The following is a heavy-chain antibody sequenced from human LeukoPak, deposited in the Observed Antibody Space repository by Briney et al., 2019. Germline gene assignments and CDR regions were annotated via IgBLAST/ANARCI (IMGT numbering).Heavy chain of an antibody. J-gene: IGHJ4*02. CDR3: AWGGIQVSGIDEFDY. D-gene: IGHD6-19*01. CDR1: GFTFIDYD. CDR2: IGIRGDT. V-gene: IGHV3-13*01. Sequence: PGGSLRLSCAASGFTFIDYDMHWVRQVIGKGLEWVSAIGIRGDTHYSGSVKGRFTISRENAESSLYLQMNSLRAEDTAVYYCAWGGIQVSGIDEFDYWGQGTLVTVSS.